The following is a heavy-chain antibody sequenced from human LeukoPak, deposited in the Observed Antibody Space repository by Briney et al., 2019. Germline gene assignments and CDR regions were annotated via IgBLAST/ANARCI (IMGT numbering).Heavy chain of an antibody. CDR3: ARDWGSSSWYGH. J-gene: IGHJ4*02. CDR2: ISTYNGNT. Sequence: GASVKVSCKASGYTFNSYGISWVRQAPGQGLEWMGWISTYNGNTNYAQKFQGRLTMSTDTSTSTAYMELRSLTSDDTAVYFCARDWGSSSWYGHWGQGTLVTVSS. CDR1: GYTFNSYG. D-gene: IGHD6-13*01. V-gene: IGHV1-18*01.